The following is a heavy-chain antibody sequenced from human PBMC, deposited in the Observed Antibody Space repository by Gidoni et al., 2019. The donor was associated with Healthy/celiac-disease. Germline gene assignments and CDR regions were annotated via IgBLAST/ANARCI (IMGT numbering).Heavy chain of an antibody. CDR2: ISGSCGST. Sequence: EVQLLESGGGLVQPGWSLRLSCADSGFTFSSYARSWVRQAPGKGMEWVSAISGSCGSTYYADSVKGRFTISRDNSKNTLYLQMNSLRAEDTAVYYCAKDPVAKAVAGSFGYFQHWGQGTLVTVSS. D-gene: IGHD6-19*01. CDR1: GFTFSSYA. V-gene: IGHV3-23*01. CDR3: AKDPVAKAVAGSFGYFQH. J-gene: IGHJ1*01.